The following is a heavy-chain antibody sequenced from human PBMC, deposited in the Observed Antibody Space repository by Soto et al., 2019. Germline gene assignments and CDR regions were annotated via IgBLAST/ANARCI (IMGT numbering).Heavy chain of an antibody. D-gene: IGHD3-3*01. CDR2: IYYSGST. Sequence: QVQLQESGPGLVKPSQTLSLTCTVSGGSISSGGYYWSWIRQHPGKGLEWIGYIYYSGSTYYNPSLRSRVTISVDTSKNQFSLKLSSVTAADTAVYYCARAMYYDFWSGSHTVGWFDPWGQGTLVTVSS. CDR1: GGSISSGGYY. CDR3: ARAMYYDFWSGSHTVGWFDP. J-gene: IGHJ5*02. V-gene: IGHV4-31*03.